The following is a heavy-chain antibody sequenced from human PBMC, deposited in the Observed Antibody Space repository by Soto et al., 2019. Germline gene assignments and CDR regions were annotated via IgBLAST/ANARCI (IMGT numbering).Heavy chain of an antibody. CDR3: ARLTNWGRYWYFDL. D-gene: IGHD7-27*01. V-gene: IGHV4-59*06. CDR2: IYHSGST. J-gene: IGHJ2*01. Sequence: SETLSLTCTVSGGSISSYYWSWIRQRPGKDLDYIGYIYHSGSTYYQPSLKSRVTISVDTSKNQFSLELTSVTAADTAVYYCARLTNWGRYWYFDLWGRGTLVTVSS. CDR1: GGSISSYY.